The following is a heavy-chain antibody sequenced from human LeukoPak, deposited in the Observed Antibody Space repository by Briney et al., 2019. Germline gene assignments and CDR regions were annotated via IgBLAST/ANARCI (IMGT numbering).Heavy chain of an antibody. CDR3: ARDFGSEGYTSGWHAFDL. D-gene: IGHD6-19*01. Sequence: GGSLRLSCAASAFTFSSYEMNWVRQAPGKGLEWVSYISSSGSIIYYADSVKGRFTISRDNAKNSLYLQMDSLRTEDTAVYYCARDFGSEGYTSGWHAFDLWGRGTLVTVSS. CDR2: ISSSGSII. V-gene: IGHV3-48*03. CDR1: AFTFSSYE. J-gene: IGHJ2*01.